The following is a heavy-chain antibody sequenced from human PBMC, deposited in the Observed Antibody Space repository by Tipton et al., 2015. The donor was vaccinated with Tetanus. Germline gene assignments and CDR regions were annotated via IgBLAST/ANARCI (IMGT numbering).Heavy chain of an antibody. CDR2: VYYSGRA. CDR1: GGSVNSGRYY. V-gene: IGHV4-31*03. D-gene: IGHD3-10*01. Sequence: TLSLTCTVSGGSVNSGRYYWTWIRQHPGKGLEWIGYVYYSGRATYNPSLKRRVVISVDTSKDQFSLKMNSVTAADTAVYYCARLGNTMIGGQATHFDYWGPGALVTVSS. CDR3: ARLGNTMIGGQATHFDY. J-gene: IGHJ4*02.